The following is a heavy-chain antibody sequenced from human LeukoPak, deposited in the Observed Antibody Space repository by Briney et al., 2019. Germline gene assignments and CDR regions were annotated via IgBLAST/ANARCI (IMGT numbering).Heavy chain of an antibody. CDR2: INPNSGGT. CDR1: GYTFTGYY. D-gene: IGHD3-10*01. J-gene: IGHJ6*03. V-gene: IGHV1-2*02. CDR3: ARGRRGSGSYFQYYYYYMDV. Sequence: ASVKVSCKASGYTFTGYYMHWVRQAPGQGLEWMGWINPNSGGTNYAQKFQGRVTMTRDTSISTAYMELSRLRSDDTAVYYCARGRRGSGSYFQYYYYYMDVWGKGTTVTISS.